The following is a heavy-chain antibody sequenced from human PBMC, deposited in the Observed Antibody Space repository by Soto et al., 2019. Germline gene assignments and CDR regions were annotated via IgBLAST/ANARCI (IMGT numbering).Heavy chain of an antibody. V-gene: IGHV3-30-3*01. D-gene: IGHD2-2*01. Sequence: PAGSLRLSCAASGFTFSSYAMNWVRQAPGKGLEWVALISHDGINKYYADSVRGRFTISRDSSTNTLYLQMNSLRAADTAVYYCGRCTSTSCHLGSDYWGQGTLVTVSS. CDR2: ISHDGINK. J-gene: IGHJ4*02. CDR1: GFTFSSYA. CDR3: GRCTSTSCHLGSDY.